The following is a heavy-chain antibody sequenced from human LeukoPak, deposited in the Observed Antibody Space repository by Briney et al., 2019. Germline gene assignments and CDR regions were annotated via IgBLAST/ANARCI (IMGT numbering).Heavy chain of an antibody. CDR2: INTSGGST. D-gene: IGHD3-22*01. CDR1: GFTFSSYA. CDR3: AIMHPYYDGNGYWVQ. J-gene: IGHJ4*02. Sequence: GESLRLSCAASGFTFSSYAMSWVRQAPGKGLEWVSGINTSGGSTAYADSVKGRFTISRDNPRSTLYMQMNSLRAEDTALYYFAIMHPYYDGNGYWVQWGQGTLVTVSS. V-gene: IGHV3-23*01.